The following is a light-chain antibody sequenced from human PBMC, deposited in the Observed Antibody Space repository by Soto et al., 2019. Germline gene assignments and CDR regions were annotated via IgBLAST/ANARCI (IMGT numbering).Light chain of an antibody. V-gene: IGKV3-20*01. Sequence: EIVLTQSPGNLSLSPGERATLSCRASQSVSSNYLTWYQQKPGQAPRLLIYGASSRATGIPDRFSGSGSGTDFTLTISGLEPEDFAVYYCQHYGGSLYTFGQGTKLEIK. J-gene: IGKJ2*01. CDR1: QSVSSNY. CDR2: GAS. CDR3: QHYGGSLYT.